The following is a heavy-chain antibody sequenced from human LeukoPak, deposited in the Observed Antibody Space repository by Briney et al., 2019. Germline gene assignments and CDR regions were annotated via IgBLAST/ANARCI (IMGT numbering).Heavy chain of an antibody. D-gene: IGHD3-10*02. J-gene: IGHJ6*04. CDR2: ISSSSAYI. V-gene: IGHV3-21*01. CDR1: GFIFSDYS. CDR3: AELGITMIGGV. Sequence: GGSLRLSCVASGFIFSDYSMDWVRQAPGKGLEWVSSISSSSAYIFYSDSVKGRFTISRDNAKNSLYLQMNSLRAEDTAVYYCAELGITMIGGVWGKGTTVTISS.